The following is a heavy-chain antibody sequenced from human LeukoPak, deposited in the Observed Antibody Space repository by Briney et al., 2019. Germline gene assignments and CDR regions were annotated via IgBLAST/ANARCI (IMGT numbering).Heavy chain of an antibody. J-gene: IGHJ4*02. CDR1: GFTFSSYS. CDR2: INSSSSYI. CDR3: AREAIFGVVDY. Sequence: GGSLRLSCAASGFTFSSYSMNWVRQAPGKGLEWVSSINSSSSYIYYADSVKGRFTISRDNAKNSLYLQMNSLRAEDTAVYYCAREAIFGVVDYWGQGTLVTVSS. D-gene: IGHD3-3*01. V-gene: IGHV3-21*01.